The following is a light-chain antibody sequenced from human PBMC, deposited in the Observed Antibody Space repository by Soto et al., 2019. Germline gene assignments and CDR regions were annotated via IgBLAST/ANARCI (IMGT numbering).Light chain of an antibody. CDR2: DAS. J-gene: IGKJ3*01. CDR1: QSVSNF. Sequence: EIVLTQSPATLSLSTGERATLSCRASQSVSNFLAWYLQRPGQAPRLLMYDASTRATGIPDRFSGSGSGTDFTLTISRLEAEDFAVYYCQQYAISRLTFGPGTKVDI. V-gene: IGKV3-20*01. CDR3: QQYAISRLT.